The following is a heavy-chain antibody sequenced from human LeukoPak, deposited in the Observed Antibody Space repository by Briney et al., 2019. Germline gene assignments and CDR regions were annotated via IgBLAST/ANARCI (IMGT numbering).Heavy chain of an antibody. D-gene: IGHD5-18*01. Sequence: PGRSLRLSCAASGFTFRSYAMHWVRQAPGKGLECVAVISYDGSNKYYADSVKGRFTISRDNSKNTLYLQMNSLRAEDTAVYYCAREGVTWIQLWSFDYWGQGTLVTVSS. CDR3: AREGVTWIQLWSFDY. J-gene: IGHJ4*02. CDR1: GFTFRSYA. CDR2: ISYDGSNK. V-gene: IGHV3-30-3*01.